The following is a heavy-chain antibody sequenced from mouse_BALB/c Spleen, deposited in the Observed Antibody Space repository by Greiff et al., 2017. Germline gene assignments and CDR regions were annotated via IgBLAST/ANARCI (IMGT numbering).Heavy chain of an antibody. CDR2: INPYNGDT. J-gene: IGHJ4*01. CDR1: GYSFTGYF. CDR3: GRGNGNGAYYAMDY. D-gene: IGHD2-1*01. Sequence: EVKVVESGPELVKPGASVKISCKASGYSFTGYFMNWVKQSHGKSLEWIGRINPYNGDTFYNQKFKGKATLTVDKSSSTAHMELLSLTSEDSAVYYCGRGNGNGAYYAMDYWGQGTSVTVSS. V-gene: IGHV1-37*01.